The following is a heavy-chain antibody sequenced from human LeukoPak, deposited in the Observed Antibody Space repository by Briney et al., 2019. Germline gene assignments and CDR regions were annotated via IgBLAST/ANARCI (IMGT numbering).Heavy chain of an antibody. V-gene: IGHV3-33*01. CDR2: IWYDGSNK. CDR3: ARGQYSPDY. CDR1: GFTFSSYG. D-gene: IGHD2-15*01. Sequence: GGSLRLSCAASGFTFSSYGMHWVRQAPGKGLEWVAVIWYDGSNKYYTDSVKGRFTISRGNSKNTLYLQMDSLRAEDTAVYYCARGQYSPDYWGQGTLVTVSS. J-gene: IGHJ4*02.